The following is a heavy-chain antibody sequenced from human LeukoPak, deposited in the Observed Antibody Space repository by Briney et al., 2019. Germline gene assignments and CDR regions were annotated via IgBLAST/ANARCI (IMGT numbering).Heavy chain of an antibody. CDR3: ARDWHGGLFY. CDR1: GFTFSTYT. J-gene: IGHJ4*02. D-gene: IGHD4-23*01. CDR2: IGSGNTYI. V-gene: IGHV3-21*01. Sequence: GGSLRLSCAASGFTFSTYTMYWVRQAPGKGLEWVSSIGSGNTYISYADSVKGRFTISRDNAKNSLYLQMTSLRAEDTAVYYCARDWHGGLFYWGQGTLVTASS.